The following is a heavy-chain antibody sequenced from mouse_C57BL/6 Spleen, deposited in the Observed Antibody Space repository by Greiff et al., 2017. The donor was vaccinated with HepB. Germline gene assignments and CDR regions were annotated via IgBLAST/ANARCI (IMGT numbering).Heavy chain of an antibody. D-gene: IGHD1-1*01. Sequence: QVQLQQPGAELVRPGSSVKLSCKASGYTFTSYWMDWVKQRPGQGLEWIGNIYPSDSETHYNQKFKDKATLTVDKSSSTAYMQLSSLTSEDSAVYYCARNYYGSSYEGYAMDYWGQGTSVTVSS. V-gene: IGHV1-61*01. CDR2: IYPSDSET. J-gene: IGHJ4*01. CDR3: ARNYYGSSYEGYAMDY. CDR1: GYTFTSYW.